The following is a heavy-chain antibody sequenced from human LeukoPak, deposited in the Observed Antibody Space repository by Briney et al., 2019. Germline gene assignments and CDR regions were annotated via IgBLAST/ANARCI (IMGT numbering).Heavy chain of an antibody. CDR1: GGSISSSSYY. D-gene: IGHD3-9*01. Sequence: SETLSLTCTVSGGSISSSSYYWGWIRQPPGKGLEWIGSIYYSGSTSYNPSLRSRVTISVDASKNQFSLKLSSVTAADTAVYFCARHGRYYDILTGYYYWFDPWGQGTLVTVSS. V-gene: IGHV4-39*01. CDR3: ARHGRYYDILTGYYYWFDP. J-gene: IGHJ5*02. CDR2: IYYSGST.